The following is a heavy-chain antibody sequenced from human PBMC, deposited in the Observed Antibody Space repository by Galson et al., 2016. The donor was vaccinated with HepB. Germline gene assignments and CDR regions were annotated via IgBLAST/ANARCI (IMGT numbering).Heavy chain of an antibody. V-gene: IGHV3-11*01. CDR1: GFTFSYYY. CDR2: ISGDGRTI. D-gene: IGHD6-19*01. CDR3: ARMFPLYSSGWYVRGDGWFDS. Sequence: SLRLSCAASGFTFSYYYMSWIRQAPGKGLEWVSYISGDGRTINYADSVKGRFTISRGNAKNSLYLHMNSLTGEDTAVHYCARMFPLYSSGWYVRGDGWFDSWGQGTLVTVSS. J-gene: IGHJ5*01.